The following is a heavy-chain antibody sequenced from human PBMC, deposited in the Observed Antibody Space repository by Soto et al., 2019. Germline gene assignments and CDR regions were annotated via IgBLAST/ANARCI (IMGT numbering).Heavy chain of an antibody. CDR2: IYHSGST. J-gene: IGHJ5*02. Sequence: KTXETLSLTCSVSGYSISSGYYWCWIRQPPGKGLEWIGSIYHSGSTYYNPSLKSRVTISVDTSKNQFSLKLSSVTAADTAVYYCARESNDFWSGYYSGWFDPWGQGTLVTVSS. V-gene: IGHV4-38-2*02. CDR1: GYSISSGYY. D-gene: IGHD3-3*01. CDR3: ARESNDFWSGYYSGWFDP.